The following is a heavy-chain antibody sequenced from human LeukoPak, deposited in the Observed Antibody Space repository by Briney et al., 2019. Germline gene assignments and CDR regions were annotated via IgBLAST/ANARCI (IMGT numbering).Heavy chain of an antibody. CDR3: ANSKGYADDY. J-gene: IGHJ4*02. Sequence: GGSLRLSCAASGFTFSSYSMNWVRQAPGKGLEWVSSISSSSYIYYADSVKGRFTISRDNAKNSLYLQMNSLRPEDTAVYYCANSKGYADDYWGQGTLVTVSS. CDR2: ISSSSYI. V-gene: IGHV3-21*01. CDR1: GFTFSSYS. D-gene: IGHD5-18*01.